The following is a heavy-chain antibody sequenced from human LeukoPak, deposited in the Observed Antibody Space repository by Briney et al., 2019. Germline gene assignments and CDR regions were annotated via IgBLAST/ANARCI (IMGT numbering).Heavy chain of an antibody. CDR3: ARGAYYFDY. CDR2: IWFDGSDK. CDR1: GFIFNNYD. J-gene: IGHJ4*02. V-gene: IGHV3-33*01. Sequence: GRSLRLSCAASGFIFNNYDMHWVRQAPGKGLEWVAIIWFDGSDKYYADSVKGRSTISRDNSKNTLYLQMNSLRAEDTAVYYCARGAYYFDYWGQGTLVTLSS.